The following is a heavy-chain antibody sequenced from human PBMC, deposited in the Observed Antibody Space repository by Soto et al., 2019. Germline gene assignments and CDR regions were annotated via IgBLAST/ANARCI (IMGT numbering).Heavy chain of an antibody. Sequence: QVQLVQSGAEVNNPGASVKVSCKASGYTFITYYMHWVRQAHGRGLEWLGIINPSDGSTSYALNFQGRVTMTRDTSTSTVYMEVRSLRAEDTAVYYCAREGGYVSKPIHYWGQGPLVTVSS. V-gene: IGHV1-46*01. CDR2: INPSDGST. D-gene: IGHD5-12*01. CDR1: GYTFITYY. CDR3: AREGGYVSKPIHY. J-gene: IGHJ4*02.